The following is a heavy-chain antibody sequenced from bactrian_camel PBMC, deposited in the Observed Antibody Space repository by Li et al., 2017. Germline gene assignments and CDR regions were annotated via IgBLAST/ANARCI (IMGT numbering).Heavy chain of an antibody. D-gene: IGHD1*01. J-gene: IGHJ4*01. V-gene: IGHV3S53*01. Sequence: HVQLVESGGGSVQAGGSLRLSCEASGGSLSRDCAGWFRQAPGQERVKVASIERNGRTTYADSVKGRFTVSRDGAGKILYLQMSSLRPEDTAMYYCATQPAAFNGGECYRFQDLAFNYWGQGTQVTVS. CDR1: GGSLSRDC. CDR3: ATQPAAFNGGECYRFQDLAFNY. CDR2: IERNGRT.